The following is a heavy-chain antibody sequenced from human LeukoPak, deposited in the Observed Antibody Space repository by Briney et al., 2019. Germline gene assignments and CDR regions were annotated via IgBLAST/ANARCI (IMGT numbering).Heavy chain of an antibody. J-gene: IGHJ4*02. CDR3: ARVKGGLDY. Sequence: ASVKVSCKASGHTLTSNGISWVRQAPGQGLEWMGWINPNSGGTNYAQKFQGRVTMTRDTSISTAYMELSRLRSDDTAVYYCARVKGGLDYWGQGTLVTVSS. D-gene: IGHD3-16*01. V-gene: IGHV1-2*02. CDR1: GHTLTSNG. CDR2: INPNSGGT.